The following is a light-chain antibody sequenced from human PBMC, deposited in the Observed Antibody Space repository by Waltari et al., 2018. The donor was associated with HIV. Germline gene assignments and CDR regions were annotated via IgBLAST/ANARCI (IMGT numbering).Light chain of an antibody. CDR3: QQYDSSPLT. V-gene: IGKV3-20*01. Sequence: EIVLTQSPGTLSLSPGERATLSCRASQSVSSSYLALYQQKPGHTPRLLIYGASSRATGIPDRFSGSGSGTDFTLTISRLVPEDFAVYYCQQYDSSPLTFGGGTKVEI. CDR2: GAS. J-gene: IGKJ4*01. CDR1: QSVSSSY.